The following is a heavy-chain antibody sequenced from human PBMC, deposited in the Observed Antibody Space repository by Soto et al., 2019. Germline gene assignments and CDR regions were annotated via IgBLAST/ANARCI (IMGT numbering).Heavy chain of an antibody. V-gene: IGHV4-34*01. Sequence: PSETLSLTCAVYGGSFSGYYWSWIRQPPGKGLEWIGEINHSGSTNYNPSLKSRVTISVDTSKNQFSLKLSSETAADTAVYYCARASRAVALNYWGQGTLVTVSS. CDR2: INHSGST. J-gene: IGHJ4*02. CDR1: GGSFSGYY. D-gene: IGHD6-19*01. CDR3: ARASRAVALNY.